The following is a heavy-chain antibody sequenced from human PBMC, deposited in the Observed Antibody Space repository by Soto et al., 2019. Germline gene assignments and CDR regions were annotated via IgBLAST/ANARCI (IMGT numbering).Heavy chain of an antibody. D-gene: IGHD3-22*01. V-gene: IGHV3-30-3*01. CDR1: GFNFSAHA. J-gene: IGHJ3*02. Sequence: PGGSLRLSCAASGFNFSAHAIHWVRQAPGKRLEWVAVISNDGINQFYADSVQGRFTISRDNSKNTLYLQMNSLRAEDTAVYYCAKDGPYDTTLGAFDIWGQGTMVTVSS. CDR3: AKDGPYDTTLGAFDI. CDR2: ISNDGINQ.